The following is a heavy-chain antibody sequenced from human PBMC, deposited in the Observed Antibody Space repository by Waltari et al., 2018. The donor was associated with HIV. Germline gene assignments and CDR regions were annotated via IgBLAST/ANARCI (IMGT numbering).Heavy chain of an antibody. D-gene: IGHD1-26*01. CDR3: ARAVYSGTYRYYFDY. CDR2: VSPFFGTP. V-gene: IGHV1-69*12. Sequence: QVLLVQSGAEVKEPGSSVNVSCRTSGDTFTNYSISWVRQAPGQGPEWMGEVSPFFGTPIYAQKFKGRVSITADESTTTAYMDLRSLKSDDTAIYYCARAVYSGTYRYYFDYWGQGTLITVSS. J-gene: IGHJ4*02. CDR1: GDTFTNYS.